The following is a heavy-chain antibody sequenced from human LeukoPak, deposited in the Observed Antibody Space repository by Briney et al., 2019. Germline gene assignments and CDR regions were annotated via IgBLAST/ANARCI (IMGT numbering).Heavy chain of an antibody. CDR3: AREGDSFWSGYLHHRWFDP. Sequence: ASVRVSYKSSGYTFTAYYIHWVRQAPGQGLEWMGRIIPTSGGTNYAEKFQGRVTLTRDTSINTAYMELSRLRSDDTAVYYCAREGDSFWSGYLHHRWFDPWGQGTLVTVSS. CDR1: GYTFTAYY. CDR2: IIPTSGGT. V-gene: IGHV1-2*02. D-gene: IGHD3-3*01. J-gene: IGHJ5*02.